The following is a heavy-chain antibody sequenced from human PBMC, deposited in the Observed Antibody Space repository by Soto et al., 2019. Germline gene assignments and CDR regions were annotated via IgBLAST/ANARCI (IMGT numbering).Heavy chain of an antibody. J-gene: IGHJ6*03. V-gene: IGHV3-9*01. CDR2: ISWNSGSI. D-gene: IGHD3-10*01. Sequence: PGGSLRLSCAASGFTFDDYAMHWVRQAPGKGLEWVSGISWNSGSIGYADSVKGRFTISRDNAKNSLYLQMDSLRAEDTALYYCAKDTTGGSGSYYISPYYYYMDVWGKGTKVTVSS. CDR1: GFTFDDYA. CDR3: AKDTTGGSGSYYISPYYYYMDV.